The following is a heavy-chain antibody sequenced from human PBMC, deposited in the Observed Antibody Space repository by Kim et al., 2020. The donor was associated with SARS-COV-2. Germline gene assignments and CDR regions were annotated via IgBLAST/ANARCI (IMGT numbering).Heavy chain of an antibody. J-gene: IGHJ4*02. D-gene: IGHD6-13*01. Sequence: GGSLRLSCAASGFTFSSYAMHWVRQAPGKGLEWVAVISYDGSNKYYADSVKGRFTISRDNSKNTLYLQMNSLRAEDTAVYYCARDRAAARFDYWGQGTLV. CDR3: ARDRAAARFDY. V-gene: IGHV3-30-3*01. CDR2: ISYDGSNK. CDR1: GFTFSSYA.